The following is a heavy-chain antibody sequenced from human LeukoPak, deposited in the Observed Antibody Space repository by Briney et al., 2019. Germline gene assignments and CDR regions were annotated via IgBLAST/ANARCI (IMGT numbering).Heavy chain of an antibody. Sequence: SETLSLTCTVSGGSISSGSYYWSWIRPPAGKGLEWIGRIYTSGSTNYNPSLKSRVTISVDTSKNQFSLKLSSVTAADTAVYYRARGAAAGLAYYYYMDVWGKGTTVTISS. CDR2: IYTSGST. CDR3: ARGAAAGLAYYYYMDV. V-gene: IGHV4-61*02. J-gene: IGHJ6*03. D-gene: IGHD6-13*01. CDR1: GGSISSGSYY.